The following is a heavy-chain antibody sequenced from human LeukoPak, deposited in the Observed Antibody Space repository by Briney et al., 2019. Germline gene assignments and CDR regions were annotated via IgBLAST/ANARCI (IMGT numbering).Heavy chain of an antibody. CDR1: GGSINNTSYY. D-gene: IGHD3-9*01. CDR3: ARVTGYMIEDYFDY. J-gene: IGHJ4*02. CDR2: IYYSGST. Sequence: PSETLSLTCTVSGGSINNTSYYWGWIRQPPGKGLEWIGSIYYSGSTYYNPSLKSRVTISVDTSKNQFSLKLSSVTAADTAVYYCARVTGYMIEDYFDYWGQGTLVTVSS. V-gene: IGHV4-39*07.